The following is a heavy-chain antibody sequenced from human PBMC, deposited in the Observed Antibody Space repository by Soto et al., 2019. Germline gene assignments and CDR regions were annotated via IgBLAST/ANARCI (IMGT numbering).Heavy chain of an antibody. Sequence: SETLSLTCGVSGGSFSDYYWSWIRQPPGKGLEWIGEINHSGSTNYNPSLKSRVTISVDTSKNQFSLKLSSVTAADTAVYYCARGRVGATHWNWFDPWGQGTLVTVSS. V-gene: IGHV4-34*01. J-gene: IGHJ5*02. D-gene: IGHD1-26*01. CDR3: ARGRVGATHWNWFDP. CDR2: INHSGST. CDR1: GGSFSDYY.